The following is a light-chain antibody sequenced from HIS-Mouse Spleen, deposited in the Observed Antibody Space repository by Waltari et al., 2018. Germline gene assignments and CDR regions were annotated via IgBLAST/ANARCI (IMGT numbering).Light chain of an antibody. J-gene: IGKJ4*01. CDR3: QQYNNWPPLT. Sequence: IVMTQSPATLSFSPGERATIACRASQSVSSNLAWYQQKPGQAPRLLIYGASTRATGIPARFSGSGSGTEFTLTISSLQSEDFAVYYCQQYNNWPPLTFGGGTKVEIK. CDR1: QSVSSN. V-gene: IGKV3-15*01. CDR2: GAS.